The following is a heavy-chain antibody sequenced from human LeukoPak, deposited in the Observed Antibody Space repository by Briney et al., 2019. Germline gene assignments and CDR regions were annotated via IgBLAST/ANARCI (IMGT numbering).Heavy chain of an antibody. J-gene: IGHJ4*02. CDR3: ARGSRWLGDY. CDR2: INTSGGST. CDR1: GYRFTSYY. D-gene: IGHD5-24*01. V-gene: IGHV1-46*01. Sequence: ASVKVSCKASGYRFTSYYMHWIRQAPGQGLEWMGVINTSGGSTSYKQKFQDRVTMTRDTSTSTVYMELSSLRSEDTAVYYRARGSRWLGDYWGQGTLVTVSS.